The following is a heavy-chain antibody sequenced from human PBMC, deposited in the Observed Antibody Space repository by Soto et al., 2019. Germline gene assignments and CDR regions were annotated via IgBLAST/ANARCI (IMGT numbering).Heavy chain of an antibody. CDR3: ARVRVFFVRGDPFDS. CDR2: INAGDGDT. Sequence: QLQLVQSGAEVKKPGASVKVSCQVSGYTFTDHYLHWVRQAPGHGLEWMGWINAGDGDTNYAHKFQGRISMTRDTSIKTAYLELSRLTSVDTAVYYCARVRVFFVRGDPFDSWGQGTLVSVSS. J-gene: IGHJ4*02. CDR1: GYTFTDHY. V-gene: IGHV1-2*02. D-gene: IGHD3-10*01.